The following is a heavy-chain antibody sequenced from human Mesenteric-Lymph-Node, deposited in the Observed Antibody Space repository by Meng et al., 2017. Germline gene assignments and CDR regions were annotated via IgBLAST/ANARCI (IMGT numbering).Heavy chain of an antibody. V-gene: IGHV3-74*01. J-gene: IGHJ1*01. CDR2: INPDGSST. D-gene: IGHD6-25*01. CDR3: GRSTHSSASE. CDR1: GFTFSFYW. Sequence: GGSLRLSCGASGFTFSFYWMHWVRRVPGKGLVWVSRINPDGSSTNYADSVKGRFTISRDNAKNTLSLQMNSLRAEDTAVYYCGRSTHSSASEWGQGTLVTVSS.